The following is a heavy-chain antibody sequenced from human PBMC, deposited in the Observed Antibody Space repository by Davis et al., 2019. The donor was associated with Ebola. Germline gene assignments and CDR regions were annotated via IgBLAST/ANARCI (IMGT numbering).Heavy chain of an antibody. V-gene: IGHV1-69*06. CDR2: IIPIFGTA. J-gene: IGHJ4*02. D-gene: IGHD1-26*01. CDR1: GYTFTSYY. CDR3: ARDRMPSIVGAKEGFDY. Sequence: AASVKVSCKASGYTFTSYYMHWVRQAPAQALEWMGGIIPIFGTANYAQKFQGRVTITADKSTSTAYMELRSLRSDDTAVYYCARDRMPSIVGAKEGFDYWGQGTLVTVSS.